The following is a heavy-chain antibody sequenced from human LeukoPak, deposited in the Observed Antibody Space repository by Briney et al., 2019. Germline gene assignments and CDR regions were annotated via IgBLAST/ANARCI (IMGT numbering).Heavy chain of an antibody. V-gene: IGHV4-59*08. J-gene: IGHJ4*02. CDR1: GGSISSYY. CDR3: ARQFGDYGDHSFDY. CDR2: IYYSGST. Sequence: PSATLSLTCTVSGGSISSYYWSWIRQPPGKGLEWIGYIYYSGSTNYNPSLKSRVTISVDTSKNQFSQKLSSVTAADTAVYYCARQFGDYGDHSFDYWGQGTLVTVSS. D-gene: IGHD4-17*01.